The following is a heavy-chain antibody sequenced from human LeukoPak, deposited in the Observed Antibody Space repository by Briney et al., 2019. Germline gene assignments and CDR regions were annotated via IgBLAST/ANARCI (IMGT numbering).Heavy chain of an antibody. Sequence: ASVKVSCKASGYTFTGYYMHWVRQAPGQGHEWMGWINPNSGGTNYAQKFQGRVTMTRDTSISTAYMELSRLRSDDTAVYYCARGVSIAARRRDYWGQGTLVTVSS. CDR1: GYTFTGYY. J-gene: IGHJ4*02. D-gene: IGHD6-6*01. V-gene: IGHV1-2*02. CDR2: INPNSGGT. CDR3: ARGVSIAARRRDY.